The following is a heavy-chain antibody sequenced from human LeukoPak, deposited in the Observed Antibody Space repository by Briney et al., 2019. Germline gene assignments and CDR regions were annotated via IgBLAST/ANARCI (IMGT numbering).Heavy chain of an antibody. D-gene: IGHD2-2*02. CDR2: ISYDGSNK. CDR3: ARVPPGRRVVVLAAIRRGNYGMDV. Sequence: GGSLRLSCAASGFTFSSYGMHWVRQAPGKGLEWVAVISYDGSNKYYADSVKGRFTISRDNSKNTLYLQMNSLRAEDTAVYYCARVPPGRRVVVLAAIRRGNYGMDVWGQGTTVTVSS. V-gene: IGHV3-30*03. CDR1: GFTFSSYG. J-gene: IGHJ6*02.